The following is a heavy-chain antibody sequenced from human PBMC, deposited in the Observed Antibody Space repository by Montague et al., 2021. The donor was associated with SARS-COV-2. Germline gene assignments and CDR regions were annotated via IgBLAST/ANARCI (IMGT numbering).Heavy chain of an antibody. Sequence: SETLSLTCTVSGASISSGSHYWSWIRQPPGKGLEWIGGMSHSGTSYYNPSLKSRATISVDTSRNQFSLSLSSVTAADTAAYFCARRGVLVLYESACYKSIWRFDSWGQGILVTVSS. V-gene: IGHV4-39*01. D-gene: IGHD3-22*01. CDR2: MSHSGTS. CDR1: GASISSGSHY. J-gene: IGHJ5*01. CDR3: ARRGVLVLYESACYKSIWRFDS.